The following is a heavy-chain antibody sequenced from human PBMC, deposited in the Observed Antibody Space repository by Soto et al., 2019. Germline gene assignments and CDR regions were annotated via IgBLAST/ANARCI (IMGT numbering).Heavy chain of an antibody. D-gene: IGHD3-3*01. CDR3: AKQRITIFGVAQDAFDI. J-gene: IGHJ3*02. CDR2: IDPSDSYT. V-gene: IGHV5-10-1*01. CDR1: GYSFTSYW. Sequence: PGESLKISCKGSGYSFTSYWISWVRQVPGKGLEWMGRIDPSDSYTNYSPSFQGHVTISADKSISTAYLQWSSLKASDTAMYYCAKQRITIFGVAQDAFDIWGQGTMVTVSS.